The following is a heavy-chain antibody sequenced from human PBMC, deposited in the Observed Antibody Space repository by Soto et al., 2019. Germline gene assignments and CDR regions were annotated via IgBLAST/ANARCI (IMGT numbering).Heavy chain of an antibody. Sequence: GGSLRLSCAASGFTFSSYAMSWVRQAPGKGLEWVSAISGSGGSTYYADSVKGRFTISRDNSKNTLYLQMNSLRAEDTAVYYCAKDGGDFWSGYPSRFDYWGQGTLVTVSS. CDR2: ISGSGGST. J-gene: IGHJ4*02. CDR1: GFTFSSYA. D-gene: IGHD3-3*01. V-gene: IGHV3-23*01. CDR3: AKDGGDFWSGYPSRFDY.